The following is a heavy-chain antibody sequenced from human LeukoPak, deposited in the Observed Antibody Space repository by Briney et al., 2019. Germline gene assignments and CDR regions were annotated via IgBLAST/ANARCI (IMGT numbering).Heavy chain of an antibody. J-gene: IGHJ4*02. V-gene: IGHV3-30*02. Sequence: GGSLRLSCKASGFTFSSYGFHWVRKAPGKGLEWMAFIRKDAGKTHYADSVKGRFSISRDISKNTLYLQMNSLRAEDTAVYYCARVRLGEISGWYIFDDWGQGTLVTVSS. CDR3: ARVRLGEISGWYIFDD. D-gene: IGHD6-19*01. CDR2: IRKDAGKT. CDR1: GFTFSSYG.